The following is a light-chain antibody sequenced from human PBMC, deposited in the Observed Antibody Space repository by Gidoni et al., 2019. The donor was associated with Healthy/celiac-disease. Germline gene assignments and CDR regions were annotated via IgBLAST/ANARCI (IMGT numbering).Light chain of an antibody. J-gene: IGKJ5*01. Sequence: EIVLTQSPATLSLSPGERATLSCRASQSVSSYLAWYQQKPGQAPRLLIYDASNRATGIPARFSGSGSGTDFTLTISSLEPEDFAVYYCQKRSSFXXXTQLEIK. CDR1: QSVSSY. V-gene: IGKV3-11*01. CDR2: DAS. CDR3: QKRSS.